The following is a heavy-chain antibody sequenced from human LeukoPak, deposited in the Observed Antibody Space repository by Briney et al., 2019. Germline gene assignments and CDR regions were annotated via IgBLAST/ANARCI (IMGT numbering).Heavy chain of an antibody. CDR3: AKIYCGGDCYPYYFDY. V-gene: IGHV3-23*01. J-gene: IGHJ4*02. CDR1: GFTFSSYW. CDR2: ISGSGGST. D-gene: IGHD2-21*02. Sequence: PGGSLRLSCAASGFTFSSYWMHWVRQAPGKGLEWVSAISGSGGSTYYADSVKGRFTISRDNSKNTLYLQMNSLRAEDTAVYYCAKIYCGGDCYPYYFDYWGQGTLVTVSS.